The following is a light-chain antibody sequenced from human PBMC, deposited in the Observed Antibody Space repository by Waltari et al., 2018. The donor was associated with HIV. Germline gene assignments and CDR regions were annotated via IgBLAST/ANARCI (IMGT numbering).Light chain of an antibody. J-gene: IGLJ2*01. V-gene: IGLV2-14*01. CDR2: EVS. Sequence: QSALTQPASVSGSPGQSIPISCTGTISYVGGSNYVSWDQHHPGKPPKVMIYEVSNRPSGVSNRFSGSKSGNTASLTISGLQAEDEADYYCSSYTSSTTLVVFGGGTKLTVL. CDR3: SSYTSSTTLVV. CDR1: ISYVGGSNY.